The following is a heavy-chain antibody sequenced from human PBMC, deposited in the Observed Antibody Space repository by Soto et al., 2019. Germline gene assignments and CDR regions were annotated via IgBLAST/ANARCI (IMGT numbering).Heavy chain of an antibody. CDR3: ASSGWGASGTPYLDF. Sequence: PGGSLRLSCAASGVTFKTSEVHWVRQAPGKGLEWLSFIRASDNSIYYADSVEGRFTIPGDNAKNSVSLQMNSLTVEDTAIYYCASSGWGASGTPYLDFWGQGTLVTVSS. D-gene: IGHD1-1*01. CDR2: IRASDNSI. J-gene: IGHJ4*02. CDR1: GVTFKTSE. V-gene: IGHV3-48*03.